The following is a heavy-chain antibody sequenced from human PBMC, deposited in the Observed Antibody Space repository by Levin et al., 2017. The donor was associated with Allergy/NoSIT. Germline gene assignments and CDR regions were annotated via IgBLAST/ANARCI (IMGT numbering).Heavy chain of an antibody. CDR3: ARGGLTYYYDSSGYHFDY. D-gene: IGHD3-22*01. CDR1: GGSFSGYY. Sequence: SETLSLTCAVYGGSFSGYYWSWIRQPPGKGLEWIGEINHSGSTNYNPSLKSRVTISVDTSKNQFSLKLSSVTAADTAVYYCARGGLTYYYDSSGYHFDYWGQGTLVTVSS. V-gene: IGHV4-34*01. J-gene: IGHJ4*02. CDR2: INHSGST.